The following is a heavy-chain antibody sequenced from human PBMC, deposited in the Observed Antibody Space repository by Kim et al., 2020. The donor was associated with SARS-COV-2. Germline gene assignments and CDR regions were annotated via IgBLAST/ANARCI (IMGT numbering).Heavy chain of an antibody. CDR3: MRRKLGNWFDP. CDR1: GYTFTTYA. J-gene: IGHJ5*02. D-gene: IGHD1-26*01. Sequence: ASVKVSCKTSGYTFTTYAIHWVRQAPGQSPEWMGWINPDNGNTLYSERFQGRVTITRDTSASTAYMTLSSLRYEDTAIYYCMRRKLGNWFDPWGQGTLVTVSS. CDR2: INPDNGNT. V-gene: IGHV1-3*01.